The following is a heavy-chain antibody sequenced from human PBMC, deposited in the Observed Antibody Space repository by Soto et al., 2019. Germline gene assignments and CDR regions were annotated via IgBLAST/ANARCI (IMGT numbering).Heavy chain of an antibody. Sequence: QVQLVQSGAEVKKPGSSVKVSCKASGGTFSSYAISWVRQAPGQGLEWVGGIIPIFGTANYAQKFQGRVTITADESTSTAYMELSSLRSEDTAVYYCARSQGYCSSTSCYGRGYYYYGMDVWGQGTTVTVSS. V-gene: IGHV1-69*01. D-gene: IGHD2-2*01. CDR2: IIPIFGTA. CDR1: GGTFSSYA. J-gene: IGHJ6*02. CDR3: ARSQGYCSSTSCYGRGYYYYGMDV.